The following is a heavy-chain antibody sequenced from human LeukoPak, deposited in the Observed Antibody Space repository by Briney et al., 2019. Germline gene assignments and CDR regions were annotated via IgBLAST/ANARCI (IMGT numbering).Heavy chain of an antibody. CDR1: GFTFSSDG. J-gene: IGHJ4*02. CDR3: SSGYDY. D-gene: IGHD6-19*01. Sequence: GGSLRLSCAASGFTFSSDGMHWVRQAPGKGLEWVAFIRYDGSNKYYADSVKGRFTISRDNSKNTLYLQMNSLKTEDTAVYYCSSGYDYWGQGTLVTVSS. V-gene: IGHV3-30*02. CDR2: IRYDGSNK.